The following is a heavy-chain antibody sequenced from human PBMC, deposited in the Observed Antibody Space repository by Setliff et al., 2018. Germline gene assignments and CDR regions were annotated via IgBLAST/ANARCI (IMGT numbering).Heavy chain of an antibody. D-gene: IGHD6-19*01. Sequence: GGSLRLSCTASGFTFSNAWMSWVRQAPGKGLEWVGRIKRITDSGTTDHAAPVKGRFTVSRDDSISTLYLQMNSLKTEDTAVYYCTTSPISSGWHSNFDYDMDVWGQGTTVTVSS. CDR3: TTSPISSGWHSNFDYDMDV. CDR2: IKRITDSGTT. CDR1: GFTFSNAW. V-gene: IGHV3-15*01. J-gene: IGHJ6*02.